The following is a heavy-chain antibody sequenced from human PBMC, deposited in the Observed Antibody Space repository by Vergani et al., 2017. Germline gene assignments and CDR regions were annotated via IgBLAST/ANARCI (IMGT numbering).Heavy chain of an antibody. CDR1: GFTVSSNY. J-gene: IGHJ4*02. CDR3: ARVDCLSGYVLDY. V-gene: IGHV3-53*01. D-gene: IGHD3-3*01. Sequence: EVQLVESGGGLIQPGGSLRLSCAASGFTVSSNYMSWVRQAPGKGLEWVSVIYSGGSTYYADSVKGRFTISRDNSKDTLYLQMNSLRSEDTAVYYCARVDCLSGYVLDYWGQGTLVTVSS. CDR2: IYSGGST.